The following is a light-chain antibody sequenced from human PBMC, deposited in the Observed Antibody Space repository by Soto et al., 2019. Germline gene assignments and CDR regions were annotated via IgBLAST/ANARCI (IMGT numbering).Light chain of an antibody. CDR1: QSVLYSSNNKNY. Sequence: DIVMTQSPDSLAVSLGERATINCKSSQSVLYSSNNKNYLAWYQQKPGQPPKLLIYWASTRESGVPDRFSGSGSGTDFTLTISSLQAEDVAVYYCQQYYSTLRAYTFGQGTKLEIK. CDR2: WAS. CDR3: QQYYSTLRAYT. J-gene: IGKJ2*01. V-gene: IGKV4-1*01.